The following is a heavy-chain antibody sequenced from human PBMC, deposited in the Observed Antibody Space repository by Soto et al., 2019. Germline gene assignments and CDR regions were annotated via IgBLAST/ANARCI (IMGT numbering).Heavy chain of an antibody. V-gene: IGHV3-23*01. CDR3: ARGPYTSSSEWFDP. CDR2: ISGNGDRT. D-gene: IGHD6-6*01. J-gene: IGHJ5*02. Sequence: HHGGSLRLSCAASGFTFSSYAMGWVRQAPGKGLDWVSSISGNGDRTYYADSVKGRFTISRDNSKNTLYLQMNRLRAEDTAVYYCARGPYTSSSEWFDPWGQGTLVTVSS. CDR1: GFTFSSYA.